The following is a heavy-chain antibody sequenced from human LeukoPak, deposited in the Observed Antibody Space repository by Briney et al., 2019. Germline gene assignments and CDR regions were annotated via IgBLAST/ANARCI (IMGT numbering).Heavy chain of an antibody. V-gene: IGHV3-23*01. CDR1: GSTFSSHG. CDR2: ISGSGGST. Sequence: GRSLRLSCAASGSTFSSHGMHWVRQAPGKGLEWVSAISGSGGSTYYADSVKGRFTISRDNSKNTLYLQMNSLRAEDTAVYYCAKGYNWFDPWGQGTLVTVSS. J-gene: IGHJ5*02. CDR3: AKGYNWFDP.